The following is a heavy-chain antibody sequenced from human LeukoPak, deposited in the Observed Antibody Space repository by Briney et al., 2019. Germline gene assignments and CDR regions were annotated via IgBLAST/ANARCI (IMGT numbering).Heavy chain of an antibody. V-gene: IGHV3-64D*09. J-gene: IGHJ4*02. CDR1: GFTFSSYT. Sequence: GGSLRLSCSASGFTFSSYTMHWVRQAPGKGLEYVSSISSNGGSTYYADSVKGRFTISRDNSKNTLNLQMSSLRADDTAVYYCVKAGKDYAGSSGVLYYFDFWGQGALVTVSS. D-gene: IGHD4-23*01. CDR2: ISSNGGST. CDR3: VKAGKDYAGSSGVLYYFDF.